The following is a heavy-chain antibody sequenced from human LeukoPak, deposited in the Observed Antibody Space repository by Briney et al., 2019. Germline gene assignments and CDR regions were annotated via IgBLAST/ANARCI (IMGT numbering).Heavy chain of an antibody. Sequence: PGGSLRLSCAASGFSFSTYWMHWVRQAPGKGLVWVARIKGDGSRTSYADSVKGRFTISRDNAKNTLYLQMNSLRAEDTAVYYCARESASDDYGAYDYWGQGTLVAVPS. CDR2: IKGDGSRT. D-gene: IGHD4-17*01. CDR1: GFSFSTYW. J-gene: IGHJ4*02. CDR3: ARESASDDYGAYDY. V-gene: IGHV3-74*01.